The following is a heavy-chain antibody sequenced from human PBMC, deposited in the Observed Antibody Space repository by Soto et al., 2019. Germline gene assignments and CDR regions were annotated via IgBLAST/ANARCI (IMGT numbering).Heavy chain of an antibody. CDR1: GFTFSNFG. J-gene: IGHJ4*02. CDR3: ARDPGKDEAIDY. V-gene: IGHV3-33*01. Sequence: QVQVVESGGGVVQPGTSLRLSCAASGFTFSNFGMHWVRQAPGKGLEWVAVIWHDGKKKYYAGSVEGRFTISLDKSKNTQNLHLIRLWAKDTALSNAARDPGKDEAIDYWGQGTIVIVSS. CDR2: IWHDGKKK.